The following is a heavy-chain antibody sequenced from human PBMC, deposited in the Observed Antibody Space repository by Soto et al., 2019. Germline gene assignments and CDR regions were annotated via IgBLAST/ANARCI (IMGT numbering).Heavy chain of an antibody. Sequence: PSETLSLTCTVSGGSISSSSYYWGWIRQPPGKGLEWIGSIYYSGSTYYNPSLKSRVTISVDTSKNQFSLKLSSVTAADTAVYYCARVVIPTLRPNWFDPWGQGTLVTVSS. CDR2: IYYSGST. V-gene: IGHV4-39*07. D-gene: IGHD3-22*01. CDR3: ARVVIPTLRPNWFDP. J-gene: IGHJ5*02. CDR1: GGSISSSSYY.